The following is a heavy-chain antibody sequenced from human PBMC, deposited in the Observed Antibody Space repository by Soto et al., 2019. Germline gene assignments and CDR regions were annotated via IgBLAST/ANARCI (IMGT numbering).Heavy chain of an antibody. J-gene: IGHJ6*02. D-gene: IGHD5-18*01. CDR2: IYYSGIS. CDR3: ARNGYTYGMDV. V-gene: IGHV4-31*03. Sequence: SETLSLTCTVSGGSTSSGGFYWSWIRQHPGKGLEWIGYIYYSGISYYNPSLKSRVSISLDTSRNQFSMTLNSVTDADTAVYYCARNGYTYGMDVWGQGATVTVSS. CDR1: GGSTSSGGFY.